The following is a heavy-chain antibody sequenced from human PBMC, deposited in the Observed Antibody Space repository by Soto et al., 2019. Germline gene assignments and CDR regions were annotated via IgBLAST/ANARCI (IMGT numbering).Heavy chain of an antibody. CDR1: GFTFSSYW. CDR2: IKQDGSEK. D-gene: IGHD3-3*01. Sequence: EVQLVESGGGLVQPGGSLRLSCAASGFTFSSYWMSWVRQAPGKGLEWVANIKQDGSEKYYVDSVKGRFTISRDNAKNSLYLQMNSLRAEDTAVYYCARDRPYYDFWSGYRRDYYYYYYMDVWGKGTTVTVSS. J-gene: IGHJ6*03. V-gene: IGHV3-7*01. CDR3: ARDRPYYDFWSGYRRDYYYYYYMDV.